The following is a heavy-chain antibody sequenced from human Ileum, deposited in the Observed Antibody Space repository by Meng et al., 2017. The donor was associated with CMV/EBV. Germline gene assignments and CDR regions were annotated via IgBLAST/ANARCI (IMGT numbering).Heavy chain of an antibody. V-gene: IGHV3-74*01. Sequence: LSCAASGFTFSSHWMHWVRQATGQGLVWLSYINNDASRASYADSVKGRFTISRDNTKNTMYLQINSLRAEDTAVYYCARTWMEHFDYWGQGTLVTVS. J-gene: IGHJ4*02. CDR2: INNDASRA. D-gene: IGHD1-26*01. CDR3: ARTWMEHFDY. CDR1: GFTFSSHW.